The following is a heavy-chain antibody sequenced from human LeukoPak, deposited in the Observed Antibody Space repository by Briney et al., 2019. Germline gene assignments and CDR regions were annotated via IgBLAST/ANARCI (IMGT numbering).Heavy chain of an antibody. J-gene: IGHJ4*02. CDR3: AKGTDSWSGYCDY. D-gene: IGHD3-3*01. CDR2: IRYDGSNK. Sequence: GGSLRLSCAASGFTFSSYGMHWVRQAPGKGLEWVAFIRYDGSNKYYADSVKGRFTISRDNSKNTLYLQMNSLRAEDTAVYYCAKGTDSWSGYCDYWGQGTLVTVSS. V-gene: IGHV3-30*02. CDR1: GFTFSSYG.